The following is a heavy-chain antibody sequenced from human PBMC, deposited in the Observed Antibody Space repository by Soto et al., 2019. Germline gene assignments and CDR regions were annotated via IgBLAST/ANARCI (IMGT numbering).Heavy chain of an antibody. D-gene: IGHD5-12*01. Sequence: PSETLSLTCAVYGGSFSGYYLSWIRQPPGKGLEWIEEINHSGSTNYTPSLKSRVTISVDTSKNQFALKLSSVTAADTAVYYCARGAEMATIHFDYWGQGTLVTVYS. V-gene: IGHV4-34*01. CDR1: GGSFSGYY. CDR2: INHSGST. CDR3: ARGAEMATIHFDY. J-gene: IGHJ4*02.